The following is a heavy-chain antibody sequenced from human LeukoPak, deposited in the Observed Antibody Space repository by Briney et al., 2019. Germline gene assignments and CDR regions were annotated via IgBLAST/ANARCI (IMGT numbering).Heavy chain of an antibody. J-gene: IGHJ4*02. CDR1: GYTFSRSG. Sequence: ASVKLSCKASGYTFSRSGSSWVRLAPGPRLEWKGWINAGIGETRYSQKFQGRVTFTGDTSANTVYMELNSLISEDTAVYYCARDSDTSDWAWVYWGQGTLVTVSS. D-gene: IGHD6-19*01. V-gene: IGHV1-3*01. CDR2: INAGIGET. CDR3: ARDSDTSDWAWVY.